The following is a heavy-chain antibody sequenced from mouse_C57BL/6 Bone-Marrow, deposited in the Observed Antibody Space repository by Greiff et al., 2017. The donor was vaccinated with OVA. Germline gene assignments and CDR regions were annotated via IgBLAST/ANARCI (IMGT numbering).Heavy chain of an antibody. CDR3: ARTTVVAFDY. V-gene: IGHV1-63*01. CDR2: IYPGGGYT. CDR1: GYTFTNYW. J-gene: IGHJ2*01. D-gene: IGHD1-1*01. Sequence: VHLVESGAELVRPGTSVKMSCKASGYTFTNYWIGWAKQRPGHGLEWIGDIYPGGGYTNYNEKFKGKATLTADKSSSTAYMQFSSLTSEDTAIYYCARTTVVAFDYWGQGTTLTVSS.